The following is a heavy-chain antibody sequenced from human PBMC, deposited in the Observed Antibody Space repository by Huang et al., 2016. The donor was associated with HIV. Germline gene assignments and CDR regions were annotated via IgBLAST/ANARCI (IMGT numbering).Heavy chain of an antibody. D-gene: IGHD4-17*01. Sequence: QVHLVQSGAEVKKPGASVKVSCKASGYTFTNYDINWVRQAPGRGLEWMGGMNPNTGNTGCAQSFQGRVTMTRKTSITTAYMELTSLTSEDTAVYYCARSAYGDLDYWGLGTLVSVSS. J-gene: IGHJ4*02. CDR1: GYTFTNYD. CDR2: MNPNTGNT. CDR3: ARSAYGDLDY. V-gene: IGHV1-8*02.